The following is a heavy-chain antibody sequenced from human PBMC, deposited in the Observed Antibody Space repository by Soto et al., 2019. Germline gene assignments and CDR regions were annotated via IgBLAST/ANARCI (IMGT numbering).Heavy chain of an antibody. CDR1: GGTFSSYA. CDR2: IIPIFGTA. CDR3: AREELVVPAAIRWANGGGDQNYYYYGMDV. Sequence: QVQLVQSGAEVKKPGSSVKVSCKASGGTFSSYAISWVRQAPGQGLEWMGGIIPIFGTANYAQKFQGRVTITADEYTSTAYMELSSLRSEDTAVYYCAREELVVPAAIRWANGGGDQNYYYYGMDVWGQGTTVTVSS. D-gene: IGHD2-2*02. J-gene: IGHJ6*02. V-gene: IGHV1-69*01.